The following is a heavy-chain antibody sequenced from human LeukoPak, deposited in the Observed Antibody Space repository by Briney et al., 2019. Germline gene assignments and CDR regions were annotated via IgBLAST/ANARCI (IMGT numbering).Heavy chain of an antibody. CDR2: INHIGRT. CDR1: GGSFSGDF. D-gene: IGHD1-1*01. J-gene: IGHJ4*02. V-gene: IGHV4-34*01. Sequence: SETLSLTCAVYGGSFSGDFWTWIRQPPGQGLEWIGEINHIGRTNYNPSLKGRATMEVDTSKNQFSLKVTSVTAADTAVYYCVRGSTGPRLADWGQGTLVTVSS. CDR3: VRGSTGPRLAD.